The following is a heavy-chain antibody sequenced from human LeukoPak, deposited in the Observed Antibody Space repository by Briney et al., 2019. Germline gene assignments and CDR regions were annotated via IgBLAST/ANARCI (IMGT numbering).Heavy chain of an antibody. CDR1: GFTFSSYS. V-gene: IGHV3-21*01. D-gene: IGHD3-22*01. Sequence: PGGSLRLSCAASGFTFSSYSMNWVRQAPGKGLEWDSSISSSSSYIYYADSVKGRFTISRDNAKNSLYLQMNSLRAEDTAVYYCARGGYYDSSGYLRLWYFDLWGRGTLVTVSS. CDR2: ISSSSSYI. J-gene: IGHJ2*01. CDR3: ARGGYYDSSGYLRLWYFDL.